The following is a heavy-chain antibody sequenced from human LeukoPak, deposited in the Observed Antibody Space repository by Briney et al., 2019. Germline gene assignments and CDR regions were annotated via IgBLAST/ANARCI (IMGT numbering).Heavy chain of an antibody. CDR1: GGSISSYY. Sequence: PSETLSLTCTVSGGSISSYYWSWIRQPPGKGLEWIGYIYYSGSTNYNPSLKSRVTISVDTSKNQFSLKLSSVTGADTAVYYCARVGYDSSGYYYRLNFDYWGQGTLVTVSS. CDR3: ARVGYDSSGYYYRLNFDY. CDR2: IYYSGST. J-gene: IGHJ4*02. V-gene: IGHV4-59*01. D-gene: IGHD3-22*01.